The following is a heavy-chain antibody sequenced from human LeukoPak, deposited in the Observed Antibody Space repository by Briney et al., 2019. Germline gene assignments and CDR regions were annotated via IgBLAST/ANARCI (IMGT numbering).Heavy chain of an antibody. J-gene: IGHJ3*02. CDR1: GGSISSSSYY. V-gene: IGHV4-39*07. CDR2: IYYSGST. D-gene: IGHD2-8*01. CDR3: TRSTNLEAFDI. Sequence: SETLSLTCTVSGGSISSSSYYWGWNRQPPGKGLEWIGSIYYSGSTYYNPSLKSRVTISVDTSKNQFSLKLSSVTTADTAVYYCTRSTNLEAFDIWGQGTMVTVSS.